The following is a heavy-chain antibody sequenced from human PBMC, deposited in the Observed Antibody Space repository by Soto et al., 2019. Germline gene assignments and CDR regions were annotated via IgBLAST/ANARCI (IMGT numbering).Heavy chain of an antibody. CDR1: GFTFSSYA. J-gene: IGHJ4*02. CDR3: AKGLRSTWYYFDF. Sequence: PGGSLRLSCAASGFTFSSYAMHWVRQAPGKGLEWVAVISYDGSNKYYADSVKGRFTISRDNSKNTLYLQMNSLRAEDTAVYYCAKGLRSTWYYFDFWGQGNLVTVSS. CDR2: ISYDGSNK. V-gene: IGHV3-30-3*01. D-gene: IGHD6-13*01.